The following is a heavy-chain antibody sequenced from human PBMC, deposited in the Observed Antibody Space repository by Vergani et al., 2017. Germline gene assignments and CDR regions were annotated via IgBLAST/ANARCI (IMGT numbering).Heavy chain of an antibody. CDR2: ISYDGSNK. J-gene: IGHJ4*02. CDR3: AREAVALDY. CDR1: GFTFSSYA. Sequence: VQLVESGGGVVQPGRSLRLSCAASGFTFSSYAMHWVRQAPGKGLEWVAVISYDGSNKYYADSVKGRVTISRDNSKNTLYLQMNSLRAEDTAVYYCAREAVALDYWGQGTLVTVSS. D-gene: IGHD5-12*01. V-gene: IGHV3-30-3*01.